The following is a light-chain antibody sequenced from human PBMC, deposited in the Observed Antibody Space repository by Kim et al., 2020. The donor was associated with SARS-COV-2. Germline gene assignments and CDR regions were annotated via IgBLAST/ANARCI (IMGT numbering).Light chain of an antibody. J-gene: IGLJ3*02. V-gene: IGLV3-27*01. CDR2: KHN. CDR1: LLAKKY. CDR3: YSAADNKGV. Sequence: SVSPGQTARITCSRDLLAKKYARWFQQKPGQAPVVVIYKHNERPSGIPERFSGSSSGTTVTLTISGAQVEDEADYYCYSAADNKGVFGGGTQLTVL.